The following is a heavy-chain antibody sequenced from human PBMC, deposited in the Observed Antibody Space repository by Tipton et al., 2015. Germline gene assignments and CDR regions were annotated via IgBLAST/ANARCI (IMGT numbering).Heavy chain of an antibody. Sequence: TLSLTCTVSGGSVSSGSYYWSWIRQPPGKGLEWIGYIYYSGSTNCNPSLESRVSISVDMSKNQFSLKLSSVTAADTAVYYCARGDYYGLCDFWGQGTLVTVSS. CDR3: ARGDYYGLCDF. CDR1: GGSVSSGSYY. D-gene: IGHD3-10*01. J-gene: IGHJ4*02. V-gene: IGHV4-61*01. CDR2: IYYSGST.